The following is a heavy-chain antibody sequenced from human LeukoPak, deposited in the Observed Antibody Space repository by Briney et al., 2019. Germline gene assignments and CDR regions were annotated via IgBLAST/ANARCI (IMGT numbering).Heavy chain of an antibody. CDR1: GGSISSGNYY. CDR2: IYYTGST. J-gene: IGHJ3*02. Sequence: SETLSLTCTVSGGSISSGNYYWSWIRRRPGTGLEWIGYIYYTGSTYYNPPLKSRVTISVDTSKNQFSLELNSMTAADAAVYYCAREKPSVGNDAFDIWGQGTMVTVSS. D-gene: IGHD7-27*01. V-gene: IGHV4-31*03. CDR3: AREKPSVGNDAFDI.